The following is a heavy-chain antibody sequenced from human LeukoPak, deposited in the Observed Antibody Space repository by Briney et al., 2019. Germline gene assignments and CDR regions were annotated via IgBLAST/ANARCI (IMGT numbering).Heavy chain of an antibody. J-gene: IGHJ4*02. CDR2: ISGSGGST. D-gene: IGHD3-10*01. V-gene: IGHV3-23*01. Sequence: AGTLRLSCAASGFTFSSYGMSWVRQAPGKGLEWVSVISGSGGSTYYADSVKGRFTISRDNSKNTLYLQMNSLRAEDTAVYYCTTAHGSGSYLLYWGQGTLVTVSS. CDR3: TTAHGSGSYLLY. CDR1: GFTFSSYG.